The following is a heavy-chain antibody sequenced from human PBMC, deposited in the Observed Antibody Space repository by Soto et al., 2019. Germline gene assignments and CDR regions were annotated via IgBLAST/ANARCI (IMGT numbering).Heavy chain of an antibody. CDR3: ARGPYDSSGYYHHFDY. D-gene: IGHD3-22*01. V-gene: IGHV1-69*13. J-gene: IGHJ4*02. CDR1: GGTFSSYA. Sequence: GASVKVSCKASGGTFSSYAISWVRQAPGRGLEWMGGIIPIFGTANYAQKFQGRVTITADESTSTAYMELSSLRSEDTAVYYCARGPYDSSGYYHHFDYWGQGTLVTVSS. CDR2: IIPIFGTA.